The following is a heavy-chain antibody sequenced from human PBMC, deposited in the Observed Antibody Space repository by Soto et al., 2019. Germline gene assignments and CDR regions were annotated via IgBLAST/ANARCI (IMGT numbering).Heavy chain of an antibody. CDR2: ISGSGGST. CDR1: GFTFSSYA. D-gene: IGHD6-13*01. J-gene: IGHJ4*02. CDR3: AKRGGRGGSGIALN. V-gene: IGHV3-23*01. Sequence: PGGSLRLSCAASGFTFSSYAMSWVRQAPGKGLEWVSAISGSGGSTYYADSVEGRFTISRDNSKNTLYLQMNSLRAEDTAVYYCAKRGGRGGSGIALNWGQGTLVTVSS.